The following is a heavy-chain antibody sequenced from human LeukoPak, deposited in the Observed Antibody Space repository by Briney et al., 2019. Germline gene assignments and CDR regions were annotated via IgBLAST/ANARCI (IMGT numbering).Heavy chain of an antibody. J-gene: IGHJ4*02. Sequence: PSETLSLTCTVSGGSISSSSYYWGWIRQPPGKGLEWIGSIYYSGSTYYNPSLKSRVTISVDTSKNQFSLKLRSVTAADTAVYYCAGGSWASFDYWGQGSLVTVSS. CDR3: AGGSWASFDY. CDR2: IYYSGST. V-gene: IGHV4-39*07. D-gene: IGHD6-13*01. CDR1: GGSISSSSYY.